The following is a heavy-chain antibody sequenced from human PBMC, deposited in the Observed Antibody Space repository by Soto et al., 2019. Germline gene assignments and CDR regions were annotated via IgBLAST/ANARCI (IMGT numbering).Heavy chain of an antibody. V-gene: IGHV3-48*02. D-gene: IGHD3-9*01. CDR1: GFTFSGYS. CDR3: AREDILGVRSFDY. CDR2: ISSGSKTI. Sequence: ESGGGLVQWGGSLRPSCAASGFTFSGYSVNWVRQAPGKGLEWVSYISSGSKTIYYAESVKGRFTVSRDNARNSQYLQMNSLRDEDTAVYYCAREDILGVRSFDYWGQGTLVTVSS. J-gene: IGHJ4*02.